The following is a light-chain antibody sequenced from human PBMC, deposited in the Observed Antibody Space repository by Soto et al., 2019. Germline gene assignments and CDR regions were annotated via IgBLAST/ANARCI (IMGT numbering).Light chain of an antibody. J-gene: IGKJ2*01. CDR2: GAS. Sequence: DIVMTQSPATLSVSPGETAALSCRAGQSVGRNFAWYQQKPGQAPRLLIYGASTRATDIPARFRGSGSGTEFTLTISSLQSEDFAIYYCQQYNKWPYTFGKGTKLEIK. CDR3: QQYNKWPYT. CDR1: QSVGRN. V-gene: IGKV3-15*01.